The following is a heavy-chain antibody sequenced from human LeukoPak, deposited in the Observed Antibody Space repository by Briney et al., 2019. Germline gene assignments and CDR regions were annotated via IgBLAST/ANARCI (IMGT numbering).Heavy chain of an antibody. J-gene: IGHJ4*02. V-gene: IGHV4-59*08. CDR3: ARLGTGIAGNAHFLDDY. CDR2: IHYSGST. CDR1: GGSINSYY. D-gene: IGHD1-20*01. Sequence: PSETLSLTCTVSGGSINSYYWSWIRQPPEKGLEWVGYIHYSGSTNYNPSLKSRVTISVDTSKNQFSLKLGSVTAADTAVYYCARLGTGIAGNAHFLDDYWGQGTLVTVSS.